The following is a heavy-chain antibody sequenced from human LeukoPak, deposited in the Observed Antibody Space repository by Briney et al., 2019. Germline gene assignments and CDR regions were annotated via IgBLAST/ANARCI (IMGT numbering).Heavy chain of an antibody. D-gene: IGHD3-9*01. V-gene: IGHV3-74*01. CDR2: INSDGSST. Sequence: GGSLRLSCAASGFTFSSYWMHWVRQAPGKGLVWVSRINSDGSSTSYADSVKGRFTISRDSAKNTLYLQMNSLRAEDTAVYYCATLTYYDILTGYHPFDYWGQGTLVTVSS. CDR1: GFTFSSYW. CDR3: ATLTYYDILTGYHPFDY. J-gene: IGHJ4*02.